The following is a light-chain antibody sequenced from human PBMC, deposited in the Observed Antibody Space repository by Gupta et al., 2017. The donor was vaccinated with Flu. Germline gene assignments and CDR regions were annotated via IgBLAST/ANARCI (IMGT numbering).Light chain of an antibody. CDR3: QQYDNLPRT. CDR1: QSVLSSSDKENY. Sequence: DIVMTQSPDSLAVSLGERAAINCKSSQSVLSSSDKENYLAWYQQKPGQPPKLLIYWASTRESGVPDRVSGSGSGTDFTLTISSLQAEDVAIYYCQQYDNLPRTFGQGTKVEIK. V-gene: IGKV4-1*01. J-gene: IGKJ1*01. CDR2: WAS.